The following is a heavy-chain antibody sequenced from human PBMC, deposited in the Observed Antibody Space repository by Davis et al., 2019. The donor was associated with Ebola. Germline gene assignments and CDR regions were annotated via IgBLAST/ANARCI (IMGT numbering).Heavy chain of an antibody. CDR3: ARGRKWDIVLVVYAYFDY. V-gene: IGHV4-34*01. J-gene: IGHJ4*02. D-gene: IGHD2-8*02. CDR2: LNHSGST. Sequence: MPSETLSLTCAVYGGSFSGYYWSWIRQPPGKGLEWIGELNHSGSTNYNPSLKSRVTISVDTSKNQFSLKLSSVTAADTAVYYCARGRKWDIVLVVYAYFDYWGQGTLVTVSS. CDR1: GGSFSGYY.